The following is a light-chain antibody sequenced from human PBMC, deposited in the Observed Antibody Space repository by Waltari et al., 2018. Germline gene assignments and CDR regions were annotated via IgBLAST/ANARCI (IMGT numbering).Light chain of an antibody. J-gene: IGKJ1*01. Sequence: DIQLTQSPSSLSASAGDRVTVTCRASQGISNSLAWYQQKPGKAPKLLLYGASRLESGVPSRFSGSGSGTDYTLTISSLQPEDFATYYCQQHYTTPWTFGQGTKVEIK. V-gene: IGKV1-NL1*01. CDR1: QGISNS. CDR2: GAS. CDR3: QQHYTTPWT.